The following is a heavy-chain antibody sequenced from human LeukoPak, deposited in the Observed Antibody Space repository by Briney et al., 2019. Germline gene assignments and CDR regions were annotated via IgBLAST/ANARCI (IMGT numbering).Heavy chain of an antibody. CDR1: GGSISSYY. Sequence: SETLSLTCTVSGGSISSYYWSWIRQPAGKGLEWVRRIYTSGSTNYNPSLKSRVTMSVDTSKNQFSLKLSSVTAADTAVYYCARYIAVADAFDIWGQGTMVTVSS. V-gene: IGHV4-4*07. CDR3: ARYIAVADAFDI. D-gene: IGHD6-19*01. J-gene: IGHJ3*02. CDR2: IYTSGST.